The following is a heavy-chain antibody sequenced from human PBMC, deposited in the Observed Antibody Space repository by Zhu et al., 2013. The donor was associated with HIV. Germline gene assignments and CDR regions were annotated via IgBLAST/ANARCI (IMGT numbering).Heavy chain of an antibody. V-gene: IGHV1-46*01. D-gene: IGHD6-13*01. Sequence: QVQLVQSGAEVKKPGASVKVSCKASGYTFTSYYMHWVRQAPGQGLEWMGIINPSGGSTSYAQKFQGRVTMTRDTSTSTVYMELSSLRSEDTAVYYCARSTRYSSSWDKDRKRRCFDIVGPRDKWYTVSS. CDR1: GYTFTSYY. J-gene: IGHJ3*02. CDR2: INPSGGST. CDR3: ARSTRYSSSWDKDRKRRCFDI.